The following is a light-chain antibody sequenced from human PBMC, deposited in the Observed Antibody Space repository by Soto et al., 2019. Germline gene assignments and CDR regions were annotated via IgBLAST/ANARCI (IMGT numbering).Light chain of an antibody. Sequence: DIQMTQSPSSLFASVGDRVTITCQASQDISDYLNWYQHKPGKAPKLLIYDASNLETGVPSRFSGSGSGTDFTFTISSLQPEDIATYYCQHYDNLPRLTFGGGTKVDIK. CDR1: QDISDY. CDR2: DAS. CDR3: QHYDNLPRLT. V-gene: IGKV1-33*01. J-gene: IGKJ4*01.